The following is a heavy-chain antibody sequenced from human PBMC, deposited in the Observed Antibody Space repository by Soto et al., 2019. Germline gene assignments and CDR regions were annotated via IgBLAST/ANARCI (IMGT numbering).Heavy chain of an antibody. CDR1: GFTFSSYS. Sequence: EVQLVESGGGLVKPGGSLRLSCAASGFTFSSYSMNWVRQAPGKGLEGVSSISSSSSYIYYADSVKGRFTISRDNAKNSLYLQMNSLRAEDTAVYYCARSSVRETQVGNWFDPWGKGTMVTVSS. V-gene: IGHV3-21*01. J-gene: IGHJ5*02. CDR2: ISSSSSYI. CDR3: ARSSVRETQVGNWFDP. D-gene: IGHD2-2*01.